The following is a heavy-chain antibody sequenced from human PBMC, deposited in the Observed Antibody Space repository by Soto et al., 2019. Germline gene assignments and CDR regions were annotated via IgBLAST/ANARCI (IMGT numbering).Heavy chain of an antibody. V-gene: IGHV3-30-3*01. Sequence: GGSLRLSCAASGFTFSDYAMHWVRQAPGKGLEWVAVISYDGSKKFYADFVQGRLTISRDNFRNTLYLQMNSLGPEDTALYYCARPKIPRTPEGFDFWGQGTLVTVSS. D-gene: IGHD2-21*01. J-gene: IGHJ3*01. CDR2: ISYDGSKK. CDR1: GFTFSDYA. CDR3: ARPKIPRTPEGFDF.